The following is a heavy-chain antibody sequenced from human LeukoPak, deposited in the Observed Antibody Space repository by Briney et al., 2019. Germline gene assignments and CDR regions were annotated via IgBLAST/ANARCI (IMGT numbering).Heavy chain of an antibody. V-gene: IGHV3-11*06. D-gene: IGHD2-15*01. J-gene: IGHJ4*02. CDR3: AGRDIVVVVSASDY. CDR2: ISSSSSYI. Sequence: GGSLRLSCAASGFTFSDFYMTWIRQAPGKGLEWVSSISSSSSYIYYADSVKGRFTISRDNAKNSLYLQMNSLRAEDTAVYYCAGRDIVVVVSASDYWGQGTLVTVSS. CDR1: GFTFSDFY.